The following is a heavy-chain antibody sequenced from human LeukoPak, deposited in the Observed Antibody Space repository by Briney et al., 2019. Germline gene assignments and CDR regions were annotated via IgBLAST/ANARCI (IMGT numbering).Heavy chain of an antibody. V-gene: IGHV1-24*01. D-gene: IGHD3-22*01. Sequence: ASVKVSCKVSGYTLTELSMHWVRQAPGKGLEWMGGFDPEDGETIYAQKFQGRVTMTEDTSTDTAYMELSSLRSEDTAVYYCATSSITMIVVGAFDIRGQGTMVTVSS. CDR1: GYTLTELS. CDR3: ATSSITMIVVGAFDI. CDR2: FDPEDGET. J-gene: IGHJ3*02.